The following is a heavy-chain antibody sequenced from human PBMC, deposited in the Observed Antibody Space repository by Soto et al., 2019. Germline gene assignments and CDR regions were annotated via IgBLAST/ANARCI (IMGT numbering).Heavy chain of an antibody. CDR3: AQRPYSGSYPLFGY. D-gene: IGHD1-26*01. CDR2: IYWDDDK. Sequence: QITLKESGPTLVKPTQTLTLTCTFSGFSLSNSGVGVGWIRQPPGEALDWLALIYWDDDKRYSTSLKSRPTINKDTSKNQVVLTMTNTDPVDTATYYFAQRPYSGSYPLFGYWGQGTLVTVSS. J-gene: IGHJ4*02. V-gene: IGHV2-5*02. CDR1: GFSLSNSGVG.